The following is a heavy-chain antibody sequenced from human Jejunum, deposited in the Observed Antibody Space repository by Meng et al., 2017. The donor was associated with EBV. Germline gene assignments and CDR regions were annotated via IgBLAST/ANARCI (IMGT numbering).Heavy chain of an antibody. J-gene: IGHJ4*02. V-gene: IGHV3-30-3*01. CDR2: ISNDGNNK. D-gene: IGHD3-16*01. CDR3: TREWGADY. CDR1: GFTFSGHA. Sequence: QLQLVGSGGAVVQPGRSLRLSCAASGFTFSGHAMQWVRQAPGKGLKWVALISNDGNNKYYADSVKGRFTISRDNSKNTLYLQMNSLRVDDTALYYCTREWGADYWGQGTLVTVSS.